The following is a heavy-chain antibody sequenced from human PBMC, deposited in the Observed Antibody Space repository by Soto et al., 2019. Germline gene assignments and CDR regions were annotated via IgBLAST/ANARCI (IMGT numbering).Heavy chain of an antibody. CDR3: AKEGLHDLRDWLLHFDY. J-gene: IGHJ4*02. CDR2: ISYDGSNK. Sequence: QVQLVESGGGVVQPGRSLRLSCAASGFTFSSYGMHWVRKAPGKGLEWVAVISYDGSNKYYADSVKGRFTISRDNSKNTLYLQMNSLRAEDTAVYYCAKEGLHDLRDWLLHFDYWGQGTLVTVSS. CDR1: GFTFSSYG. D-gene: IGHD3-9*01. V-gene: IGHV3-30*18.